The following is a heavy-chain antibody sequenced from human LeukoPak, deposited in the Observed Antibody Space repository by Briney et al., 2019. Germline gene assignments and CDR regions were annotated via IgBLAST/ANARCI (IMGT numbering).Heavy chain of an antibody. Sequence: ASVKVSCKASGYTFTSYDINWVRQATGQGLEWMGWINPNSGGTNYAQKFQGRVTMTRDTSISTAYMELSRLRSDATAVYYCARVAGPYYYDSSGYLTYFDYWGQGTLVTVSS. CDR2: INPNSGGT. CDR3: ARVAGPYYYDSSGYLTYFDY. V-gene: IGHV1-2*02. CDR1: GYTFTSYD. D-gene: IGHD3-22*01. J-gene: IGHJ4*02.